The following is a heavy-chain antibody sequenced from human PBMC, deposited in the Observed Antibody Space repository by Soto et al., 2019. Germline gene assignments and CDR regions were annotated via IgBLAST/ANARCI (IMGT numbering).Heavy chain of an antibody. V-gene: IGHV3-23*01. J-gene: IGHJ4*02. CDR3: AKAPGGYCSGGSCYDFDY. CDR2: ISGSGGST. Sequence: EVQLLESGGGLVQPGGSLRLSCVASGFTFSSYAMSWVRQAPGKGLEWVSAISGSGGSTYYADSVKGRFTISRDNSKNTLYLQMNSLRAEDTAVYYCAKAPGGYCSGGSCYDFDYWGQGTLVTVSS. CDR1: GFTFSSYA. D-gene: IGHD2-15*01.